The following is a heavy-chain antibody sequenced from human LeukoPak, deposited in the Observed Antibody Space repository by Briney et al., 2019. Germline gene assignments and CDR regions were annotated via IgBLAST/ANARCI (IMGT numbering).Heavy chain of an antibody. Sequence: PSETLSLTCAVYGGSFSVYYCSWISQPPGKGLEWIGEINHSGSTNYNPSLKSRVTISVDTSKNQFSLKLSSVTAADTAVYYCARGRTLYSSSSRWFDPWGQGTLVTVSS. D-gene: IGHD6-6*01. J-gene: IGHJ5*02. CDR1: GGSFSVYY. V-gene: IGHV4-34*01. CDR2: INHSGST. CDR3: ARGRTLYSSSSRWFDP.